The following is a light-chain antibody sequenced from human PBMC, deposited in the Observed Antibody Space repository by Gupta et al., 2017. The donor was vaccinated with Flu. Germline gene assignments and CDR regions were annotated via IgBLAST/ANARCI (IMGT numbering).Light chain of an antibody. Sequence: DIQMTQSPSTLSASVGDRVTITCRASQSIGSWLAWYQQKPGKAPKPLIYDVSSLQSGVPSRFTGSGSGTEFTLTISGLQPDDLATYYCQQYLNYYTFGQGTKLDIK. J-gene: IGKJ2*01. CDR1: QSIGSW. CDR3: QQYLNYYT. CDR2: DVS. V-gene: IGKV1-5*03.